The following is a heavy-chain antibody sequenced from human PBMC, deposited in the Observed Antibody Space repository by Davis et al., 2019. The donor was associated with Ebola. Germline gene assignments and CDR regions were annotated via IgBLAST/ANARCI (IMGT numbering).Heavy chain of an antibody. Sequence: SEPLSPTCAVHGGSFSGYYWSWIRQPPGKGLEWIGEINHSGSTNYNPSLKSRVTISVDTSKNQFSLKLSSVTAADTAVYYCARGDNYVWGSYRRPFDYWGQGTLVTVSS. V-gene: IGHV4-34*01. D-gene: IGHD3-16*02. CDR1: GGSFSGYY. CDR3: ARGDNYVWGSYRRPFDY. J-gene: IGHJ4*02. CDR2: INHSGST.